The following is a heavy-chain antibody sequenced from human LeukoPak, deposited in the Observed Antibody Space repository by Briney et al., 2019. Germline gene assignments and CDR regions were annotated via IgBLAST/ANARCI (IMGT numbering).Heavy chain of an antibody. J-gene: IGHJ4*02. D-gene: IGHD3-10*01. Sequence: ASVKVSCKASGYTFTGYYMHWVRQAPGQGLEWMGRINPNSGGTNYAQKFQGRVTMTRATYNSPAYMELSGLRSDDTAAYYCAGDPYHCGSGGYYGGGDYWGQGSLVTVSS. CDR1: GYTFTGYY. CDR2: INPNSGGT. CDR3: AGDPYHCGSGGYYGGGDY. V-gene: IGHV1-2*06.